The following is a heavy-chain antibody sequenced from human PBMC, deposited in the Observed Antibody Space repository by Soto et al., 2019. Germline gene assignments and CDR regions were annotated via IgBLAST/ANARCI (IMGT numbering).Heavy chain of an antibody. CDR1: GFTFSRYG. D-gene: IGHD3-22*01. CDR3: AKGPDYYDSSGYYDYD. CDR2: ISYDGSNK. V-gene: IGHV3-30*18. Sequence: GWSLRLSCAASGFTFSRYGMHWVRQAPGKGLEWVAVISYDGSNKYYADSVKGRFTISRGNSKNTLYLQMNSLRAEDTAVYYCAKGPDYYDSSGYYDYDWGQGTLVTVSS. J-gene: IGHJ4*02.